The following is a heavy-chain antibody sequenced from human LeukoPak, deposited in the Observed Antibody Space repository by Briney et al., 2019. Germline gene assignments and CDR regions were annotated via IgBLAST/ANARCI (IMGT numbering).Heavy chain of an antibody. CDR1: GFTFRTYG. J-gene: IGHJ6*03. D-gene: IGHD5-12*01. CDR3: AKIGVATIGYYYYYMDV. CDR2: IRYDGNRN. V-gene: IGHV3-30*02. Sequence: GGSLRLSCVASGFTFRTYGMHWVRQAPGKGLEWGAFIRYDGNRNYYADSVKGRFTISRDNSKNTLFLQMNDLRAEDTAVYYCAKIGVATIGYYYYYMDVWGKGTTVSVSS.